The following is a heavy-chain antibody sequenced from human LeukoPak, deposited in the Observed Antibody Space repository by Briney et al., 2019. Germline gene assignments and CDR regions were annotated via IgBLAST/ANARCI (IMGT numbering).Heavy chain of an antibody. Sequence: SETLSLTCAVYGGSFSGYYWSWIRQPPGKGLEWIGEINHSGSTNYNPSLKSRVTISVDTSKNQFSLKLSSVTAADTAVYHCARWAAAGLFDYWGQGTLVTVSS. CDR1: GGSFSGYY. CDR3: ARWAAAGLFDY. J-gene: IGHJ4*02. V-gene: IGHV4-34*01. CDR2: INHSGST. D-gene: IGHD6-13*01.